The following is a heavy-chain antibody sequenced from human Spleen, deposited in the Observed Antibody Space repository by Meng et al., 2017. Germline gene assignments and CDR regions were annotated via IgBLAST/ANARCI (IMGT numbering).Heavy chain of an antibody. CDR1: GGSFSGYY. V-gene: IGHV4-34*01. J-gene: IGHJ4*02. CDR2: INHSGST. D-gene: IGHD3-9*01. CDR3: AKSLLTGPY. Sequence: GSLRLSCAVYGGSFSGYYWSWIRQPPGKGLEWIGEINHSGSTNYNPSLKSRVTISVDTSKNQFSLKLSSVTAADTAVYYCAKSLLTGPYWGQGTLGTVSS.